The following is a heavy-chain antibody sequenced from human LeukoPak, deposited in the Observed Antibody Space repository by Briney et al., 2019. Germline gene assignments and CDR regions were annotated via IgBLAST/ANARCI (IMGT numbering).Heavy chain of an antibody. Sequence: GSLRPSCATPGFPFRRYALRWGRQAPGKGVGGGRFIRSKAYGGTTEYAASVKGRFTISRDDSKSIAYLQMNSLKTEDTAVYYCTRAMFPSGWYYNYWGQGTLVTVSS. CDR2: IRSKAYGGTT. CDR1: GFPFRRYA. V-gene: IGHV3-49*04. J-gene: IGHJ4*02. CDR3: TRAMFPSGWYYNY. D-gene: IGHD6-19*01.